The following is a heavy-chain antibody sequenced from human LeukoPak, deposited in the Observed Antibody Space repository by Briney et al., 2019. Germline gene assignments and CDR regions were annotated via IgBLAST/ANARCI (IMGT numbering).Heavy chain of an antibody. Sequence: SETLSLTCTVSGGSISSYYWSWIRQPPGKGLEWIGYIYYSGSTNYNPSLKSRVTISVDTSKNQFSLKLSSVTAADMAVYYCARATYYYDSSGYYSRGFLAFDIWGQGTMVTVSS. CDR3: ARATYYYDSSGYYSRGFLAFDI. V-gene: IGHV4-59*01. CDR2: IYYSGST. D-gene: IGHD3-22*01. J-gene: IGHJ3*02. CDR1: GGSISSYY.